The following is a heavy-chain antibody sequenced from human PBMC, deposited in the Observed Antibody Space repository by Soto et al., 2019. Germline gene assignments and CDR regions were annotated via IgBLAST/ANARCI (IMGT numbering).Heavy chain of an antibody. J-gene: IGHJ5*02. CDR3: ARAVSPYFGTWFDP. Sequence: SETLSLTCAVSGGSITSGNSYSWAWIRQPPGRGLEWIGSISQTGATSYNPSLKSRVSVSLDKSKNQFSLRLSSVTAADMAVYYCARAVSPYFGTWFDPWGQGTLVTVSS. D-gene: IGHD3-10*01. CDR1: GGSITSGNSYS. CDR2: ISQTGAT. V-gene: IGHV4-30-2*01.